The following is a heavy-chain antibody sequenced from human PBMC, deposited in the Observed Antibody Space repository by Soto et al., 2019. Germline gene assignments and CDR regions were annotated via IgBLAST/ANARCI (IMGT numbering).Heavy chain of an antibody. Sequence: EVQLLESGGGLVQPGGSLRLSCAASGFTFSSYAMSWVRQAPGKGLEWVSAISGSGGSTYYADSVKGRFTISRDNSKNTLYLQMNSLRVEDTAVYYCAKDGIGALLWFGELSPWGQGTLVTVSS. CDR1: GFTFSSYA. CDR3: AKDGIGALLWFGELSP. V-gene: IGHV3-23*01. D-gene: IGHD3-10*01. CDR2: ISGSGGST. J-gene: IGHJ5*02.